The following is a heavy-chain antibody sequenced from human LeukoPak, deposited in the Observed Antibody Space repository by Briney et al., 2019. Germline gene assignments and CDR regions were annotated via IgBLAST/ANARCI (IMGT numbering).Heavy chain of an antibody. V-gene: IGHV3-30*03. J-gene: IGHJ4*02. CDR1: GFTFSSYG. CDR2: ISYDGSNK. Sequence: PGGSLRLSCAASGFTFSSYGMHWVRQAPGKGLEWVAVISYDGSNKYYADSVKGRFTISRDNSKNTLYLQMNSLRAEDTAVYYCARLYYYDSSGYLTGDDHWGQGTLVTVSS. CDR3: ARLYYYDSSGYLTGDDH. D-gene: IGHD3-22*01.